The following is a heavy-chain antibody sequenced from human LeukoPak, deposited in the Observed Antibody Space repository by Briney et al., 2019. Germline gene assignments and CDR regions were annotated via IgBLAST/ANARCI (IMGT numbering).Heavy chain of an antibody. D-gene: IGHD4-17*01. CDR3: AKMRTPTAHSGDAFDI. J-gene: IGHJ3*02. CDR2: ISYDGSNK. Sequence: GGSLRLSCAASVFTFSSYGIHWVRQAPGKGLEWVAVISYDGSNKYYVDSVKGRFTTYRDNSKNTLNLQMNSLRAEDTAVYYCAKMRTPTAHSGDAFDIWGQGTMVTVSS. CDR1: VFTFSSYG. V-gene: IGHV3-30*18.